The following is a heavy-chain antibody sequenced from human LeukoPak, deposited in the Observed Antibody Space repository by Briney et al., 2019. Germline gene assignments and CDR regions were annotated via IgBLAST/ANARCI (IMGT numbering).Heavy chain of an antibody. CDR1: GFTCSSYS. CDR2: ISSSSSTI. V-gene: IGHV3-48*01. CDR3: ARGRGHDFWSGYNDY. D-gene: IGHD3-3*01. J-gene: IGHJ4*02. Sequence: PGGSLRLXCAASGFTCSSYSMNWVRQAPGKGLEWVSYISSSSSTIYYADSVKGRFTISKDNAKNSLYLQMNSLRAEDTAVYYCARGRGHDFWSGYNDYWGQGTLVTVSS.